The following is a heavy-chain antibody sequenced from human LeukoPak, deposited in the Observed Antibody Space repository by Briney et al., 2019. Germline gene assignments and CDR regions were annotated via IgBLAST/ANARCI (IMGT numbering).Heavy chain of an antibody. CDR1: DDSITMYY. Sequence: SETLSLTCSVSDDSITMYYWTWIRQPPGKGLEWIGYVDHTGSTNFNPSLNGRVSISRDTSKNLFSLRLRSVTAADTAVYFCARGRVSSSTRYSTYYYYFYMDVWGKGTTVTVSS. CDR3: ARGRVSSSTRYSTYYYYFYMDV. D-gene: IGHD4-11*01. J-gene: IGHJ6*03. V-gene: IGHV4-59*01. CDR2: VDHTGST.